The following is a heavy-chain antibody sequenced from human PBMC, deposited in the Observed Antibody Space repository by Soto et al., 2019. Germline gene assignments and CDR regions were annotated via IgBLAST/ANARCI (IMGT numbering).Heavy chain of an antibody. V-gene: IGHV1-69*13. D-gene: IGHD1-26*01. CDR2: IIPIFGTA. CDR3: ATVSGSYTDAFDI. J-gene: IGHJ3*02. Sequence: AASVKVSCKASGGTFSSYAISWVRQAPGQGLEWMGGIIPIFGTANYAQKFQGRVTITADESTSTAYMELSSLRSEDTAVYYCATVSGSYTDAFDIWGQGTMVTVSS. CDR1: GGTFSSYA.